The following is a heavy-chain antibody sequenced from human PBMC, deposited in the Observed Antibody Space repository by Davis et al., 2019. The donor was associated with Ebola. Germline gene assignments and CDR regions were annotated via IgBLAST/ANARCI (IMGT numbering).Heavy chain of an antibody. D-gene: IGHD1-26*01. CDR2: TSYDGSTK. Sequence: GESLKISCAASGFTFDDYAMHWVRQAPGKGLEWVAFTSYDGSTKYYADSVKGRFTISRDNSQNTLYLQMNSLRAEDTAVYYCAKDSGNYYFDYWGQGTLVTVSS. CDR1: GFTFDDYA. CDR3: AKDSGNYYFDY. V-gene: IGHV3-30*02. J-gene: IGHJ4*02.